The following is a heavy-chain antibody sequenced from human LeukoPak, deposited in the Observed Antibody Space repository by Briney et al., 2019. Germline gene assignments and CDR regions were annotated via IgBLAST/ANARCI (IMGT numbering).Heavy chain of an antibody. CDR3: AKDPYSGYDFWHFDY. J-gene: IGHJ4*02. D-gene: IGHD5-12*01. Sequence: GGSLRLSCAASGFTFSSYGMHWVRQAPGKGLEWVAVISYDGSNKYYADSVKGRFTISRDNSKNTLYLQMNSLRAEDTAVYYCAKDPYSGYDFWHFDYWGQGTLVTVSS. V-gene: IGHV3-30*18. CDR1: GFTFSSYG. CDR2: ISYDGSNK.